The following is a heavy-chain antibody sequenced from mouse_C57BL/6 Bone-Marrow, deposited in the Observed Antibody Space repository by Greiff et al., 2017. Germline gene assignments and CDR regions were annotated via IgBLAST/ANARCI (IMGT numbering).Heavy chain of an antibody. Sequence: EVQLVESGGGLVKPGGSLKLSCAASGFTFSDYGMHWVRQAPEKGLEWVAYISSGGSTISYADTVKGRFTISRDNAKNTLFLQMTSLRSEDTAMYYCARYLGDYWGKGTTLTVSS. D-gene: IGHD3-3*01. J-gene: IGHJ2*01. CDR3: ARYLGDY. V-gene: IGHV5-17*01. CDR2: ISSGGSTI. CDR1: GFTFSDYG.